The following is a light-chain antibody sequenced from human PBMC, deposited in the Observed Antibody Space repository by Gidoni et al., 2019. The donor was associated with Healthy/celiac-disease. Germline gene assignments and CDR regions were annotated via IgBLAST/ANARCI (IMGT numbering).Light chain of an antibody. J-gene: IGKJ5*01. CDR1: QSISSW. CDR3: QQYNSYSIT. Sequence: DIKMTQSPSTLSASVGDRVTITCRASQSISSWLAWYQQKPGKAPKLLIYDASSLESGVPSRFSGSGSGTEFTLTISSLQPDDFATSYCQQYNSYSITFGQGTRLEIK. CDR2: DAS. V-gene: IGKV1-5*01.